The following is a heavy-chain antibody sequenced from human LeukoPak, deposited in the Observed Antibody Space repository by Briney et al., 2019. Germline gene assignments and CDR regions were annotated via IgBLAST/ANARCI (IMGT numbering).Heavy chain of an antibody. CDR2: FIPIFGTA. CDR1: GGTFSSYA. D-gene: IGHD3-10*01. Sequence: GASVKVSCKASGGTFSSYAISWVRQAPGQGLEWMGGFIPIFGTANYAQKFQGRVTITADKSTSTAYMELSSLRSEDTAVYYCARAVEVRSSRYYYYGMDVWGKGTTVTVSS. CDR3: ARAVEVRSSRYYYYGMDV. V-gene: IGHV1-69*06. J-gene: IGHJ6*04.